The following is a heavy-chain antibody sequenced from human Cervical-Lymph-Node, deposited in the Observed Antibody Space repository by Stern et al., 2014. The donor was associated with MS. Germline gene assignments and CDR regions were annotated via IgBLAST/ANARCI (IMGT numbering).Heavy chain of an antibody. Sequence: QLQLQESGPRLVRPSETLSLTCIVSSGSITGGGYYWSWIRQHPGKGLEWVGFIHASVSAHYNPSLKSRVTASVDTSKNQYSLKMSSVTAADTAVYYCARILMSTKEMEFWGQGTMVTVSS. CDR1: SGSITGGGYY. CDR3: ARILMSTKEMEF. CDR2: IHASVSA. D-gene: IGHD3-3*01. J-gene: IGHJ3*01. V-gene: IGHV4-31*03.